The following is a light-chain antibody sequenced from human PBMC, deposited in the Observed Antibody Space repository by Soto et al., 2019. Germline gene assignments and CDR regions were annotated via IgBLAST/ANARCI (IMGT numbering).Light chain of an antibody. V-gene: IGKV3-15*01. CDR2: GAS. J-gene: IGKJ1*01. Sequence: DIVMTQSPATLPVAPGVSFTLSCMASQGVSRKLAWYQHKPGQAPRLLISGASTGATGIPARFSGSGSGTDFTLTISRLEPEDFAVYHCQQYGDSPWTFGQGTKVDIK. CDR3: QQYGDSPWT. CDR1: QGVSRK.